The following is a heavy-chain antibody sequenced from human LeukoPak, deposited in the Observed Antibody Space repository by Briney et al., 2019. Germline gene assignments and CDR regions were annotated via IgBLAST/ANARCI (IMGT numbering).Heavy chain of an antibody. V-gene: IGHV4-39*02. J-gene: IGHJ4*02. D-gene: IGHD6-25*01. CDR1: GDSISRSTYY. CDR2: VYYGRSP. CDR3: ARSSGTGTFSY. Sequence: SETLSLTCTVSGDSISRSTYYWAWIRQPPGKGLEWIGSVYYGRSPYFNPSLESRATISVDTSKNHFSLKMSSVTAADTAIYYCARSSGTGTFSYWGQGTLVTVSS.